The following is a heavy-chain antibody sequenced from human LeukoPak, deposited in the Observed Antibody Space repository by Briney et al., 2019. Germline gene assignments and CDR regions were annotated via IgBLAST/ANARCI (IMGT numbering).Heavy chain of an antibody. CDR2: IYYTGSS. Sequence: PSETLSLTCTVSVGSISSYYWSWIRQPPGKGLEWIGYIYYTGSSNYNPSLKSRVTISVDTSKNQFSLKLTSVTAADTAVYYCARDGTVTAGPFDPWGRGTLVTVSS. J-gene: IGHJ5*02. V-gene: IGHV4-59*12. D-gene: IGHD4-11*01. CDR3: ARDGTVTAGPFDP. CDR1: VGSISSYY.